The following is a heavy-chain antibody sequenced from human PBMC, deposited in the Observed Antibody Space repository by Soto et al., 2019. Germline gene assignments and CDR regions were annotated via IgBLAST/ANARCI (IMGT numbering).Heavy chain of an antibody. V-gene: IGHV3-21*01. J-gene: IGHJ6*02. CDR2: ISSSSSYI. D-gene: IGHD6-6*01. Sequence: GESLRLSCAASGFTSSSYSMNWDRQAPGKGLEWVSSISSSSSYIYYADSVKGRFTISRDNAKNSLYLQMNSLRAEDTAVYYCARSSIAAGYGMDVWGQGTTVTVSS. CDR3: ARSSIAAGYGMDV. CDR1: GFTSSSYS.